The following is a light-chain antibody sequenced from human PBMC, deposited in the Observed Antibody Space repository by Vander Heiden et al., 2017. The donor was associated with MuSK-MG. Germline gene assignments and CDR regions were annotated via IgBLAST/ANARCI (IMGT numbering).Light chain of an antibody. J-gene: IGKJ4*02. V-gene: IGKV1-9*01. Sequence: DSQLTQSPSFLSASVADRVTITCRASQGISSYLAWYQQKPGKAPKLLIYAASTLQSGVPSRFSGSGSGTEFSLTISSLEPEDFATYYCQQLNSYPLTFGGGTKVEIK. CDR1: QGISSY. CDR2: AAS. CDR3: QQLNSYPLT.